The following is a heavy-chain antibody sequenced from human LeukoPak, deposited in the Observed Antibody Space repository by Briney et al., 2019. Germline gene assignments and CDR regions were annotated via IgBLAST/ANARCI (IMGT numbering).Heavy chain of an antibody. V-gene: IGHV4-59*01. CDR2: IYYSGST. D-gene: IGHD3-22*01. Sequence: SETLSLTCTVSGGSISCYYWSWIRQPPGKGLEWIGYIYYSGSTNYNPSLKSRVTISVDTSKNQFSLKLSSVTAADTAVYYCARGDSSGYYPIFDYWGQGTLVTVSS. J-gene: IGHJ4*02. CDR1: GGSISCYY. CDR3: ARGDSSGYYPIFDY.